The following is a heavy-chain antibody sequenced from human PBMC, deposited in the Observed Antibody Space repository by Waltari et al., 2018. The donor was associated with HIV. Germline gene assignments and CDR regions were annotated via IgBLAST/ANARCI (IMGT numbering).Heavy chain of an antibody. V-gene: IGHV4-59*01. D-gene: IGHD2-8*01. CDR1: GAALSSYL. CDR3: AAYTYGVGYYFDH. J-gene: IGHJ4*02. CDR2: VFHTGSS. Sequence: QVQLEESGPGLVKPSATLSLTCNVSGAALSSYLWTWIRPPPGKGLEWIGHVFHTGSSFYNPSLKSRVTISVDTSKNQFSLRLHSVTAADTAVYYCAAYTYGVGYYFDHWGQGTLVTVSS.